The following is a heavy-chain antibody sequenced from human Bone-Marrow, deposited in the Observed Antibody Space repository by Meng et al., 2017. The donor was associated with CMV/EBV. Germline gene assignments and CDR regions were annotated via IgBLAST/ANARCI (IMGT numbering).Heavy chain of an antibody. J-gene: IGHJ6*02. CDR3: ARALIVVVPAVTDGMDV. CDR1: GFTFSSYS. D-gene: IGHD2-2*01. V-gene: IGHV3-21*01. Sequence: GESLKISCAASGFTFSSYSMNWVRQAPGKGLEWVSSISSSSSYIYYADSVKGRFTISRDNAKNSLYLQMNSLRAEDTAVYYCARALIVVVPAVTDGMDVWGQGTTDTVSS. CDR2: ISSSSSYI.